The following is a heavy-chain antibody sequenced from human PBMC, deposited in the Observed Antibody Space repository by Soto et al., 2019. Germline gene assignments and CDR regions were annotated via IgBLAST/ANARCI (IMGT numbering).Heavy chain of an antibody. J-gene: IGHJ4*02. Sequence: ASVKVSCKASGYTFTSYDINWVRQATGQGLEWMGWMNPNSGNTGYAQKFQGRVTMTRNTSISTAYMELSSLRAEDTAVYYCAKDQVADPGASPIDYWGQGTLVTVSS. CDR2: MNPNSGNT. D-gene: IGHD6-19*01. CDR3: AKDQVADPGASPIDY. V-gene: IGHV1-8*01. CDR1: GYTFTSYD.